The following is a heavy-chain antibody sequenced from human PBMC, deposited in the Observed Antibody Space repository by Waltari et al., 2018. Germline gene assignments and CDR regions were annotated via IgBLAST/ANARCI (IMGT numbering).Heavy chain of an antibody. CDR1: RCSISSDY. Sequence: QVQLQESGPGLVKPSETLSLTCTVSRCSISSDYWSWIRQPPGKGLEWIGNIFDSGNTNYNPSLKSRVTISLDTSKNQISLKLNSVTAADTAVYYCARHITFSYDFFAMDVWGQGTTVIVSS. D-gene: IGHD3-16*01. CDR2: IFDSGNT. V-gene: IGHV4-59*08. CDR3: ARHITFSYDFFAMDV. J-gene: IGHJ6*02.